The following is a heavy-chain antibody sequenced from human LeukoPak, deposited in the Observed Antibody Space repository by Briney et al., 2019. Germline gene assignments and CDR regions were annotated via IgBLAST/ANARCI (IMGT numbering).Heavy chain of an antibody. V-gene: IGHV4-30-4*08. CDR2: IFHSGGA. CDR3: AREVIEAGDSDAFDI. Sequence: SQTLSLTSTVSGGSIRRDNFFWSWIRQSPGKGLEWLGYIFHSGGAYYNPSLRSRVTMSVDTSKNMFSLNLSSVTAADTAMYYCAREVIEAGDSDAFDIWGQGTMVTVSS. CDR1: GGSIRRDNFF. J-gene: IGHJ3*02. D-gene: IGHD6-13*01.